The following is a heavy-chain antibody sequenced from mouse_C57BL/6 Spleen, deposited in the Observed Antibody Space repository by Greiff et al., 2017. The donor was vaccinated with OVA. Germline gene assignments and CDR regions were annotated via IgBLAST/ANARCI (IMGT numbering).Heavy chain of an antibody. V-gene: IGHV3-6*01. J-gene: IGHJ1*03. CDR2: ISYDGSN. CDR1: GYSITSGYY. Sequence: VQLQQSGPGLVKPSQSLSLTCSVTGYSITSGYYWNWIRQFPGNKLEWMGYISYDGSNNYNPSLKNRISITRDTSKNQFFLKLNSVTTEDTATYYCAREYYGNYEYFDVWGTGTTVTVSS. CDR3: AREYYGNYEYFDV. D-gene: IGHD2-1*01.